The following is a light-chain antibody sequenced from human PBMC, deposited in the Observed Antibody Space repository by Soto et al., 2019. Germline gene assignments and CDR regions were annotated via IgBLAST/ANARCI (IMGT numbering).Light chain of an antibody. Sequence: QSVLAQPPSASGSPGQSVTIACTGTSGDVGGYNYVSWYQEHPGKAPKVIIYEVSKRPSGVPDRFSGYKSGNTASLTVSGLQAEDEADYYCCSYAGSNTLAFXTGTKGTVL. J-gene: IGLJ1*01. CDR1: SGDVGGYNY. CDR3: CSYAGSNTLA. CDR2: EVS. V-gene: IGLV2-8*01.